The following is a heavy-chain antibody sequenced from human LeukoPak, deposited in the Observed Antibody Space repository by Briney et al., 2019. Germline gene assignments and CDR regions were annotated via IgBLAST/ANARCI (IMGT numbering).Heavy chain of an antibody. CDR3: ARLSQGVVGATMDY. CDR2: IYYSGST. V-gene: IGHV4-59*08. D-gene: IGHD1-26*01. J-gene: IGHJ4*02. CDR1: GGSISSYY. Sequence: SETLSPTCTVSGGSISSYYWSWIRQPPGKGLEWIGYIYYSGSTNYNPSLKSRVTISVDTSKNQFSLKLSSVAAADTAVYYCARLSQGVVGATMDYWGQGTLVTVSS.